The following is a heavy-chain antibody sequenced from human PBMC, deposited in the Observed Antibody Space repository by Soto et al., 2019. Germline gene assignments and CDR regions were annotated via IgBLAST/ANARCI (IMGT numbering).Heavy chain of an antibody. CDR3: ARWRGILTGYYGWHRSWDYGMDV. CDR1: GGSVSDKTYY. V-gene: IGHV4-61*01. CDR2: VYYSGTT. Sequence: PSETLSLTCSVSGGSVSDKTYYWSWIRQPPWKRLEWIGYVYYSGTTNYNPSLKSRVTISVDTSKNQFSLKLSSVTAADTAVYYCARWRGILTGYYGWHRSWDYGMDVWGQGTTVTVSS. J-gene: IGHJ6*02. D-gene: IGHD3-9*01.